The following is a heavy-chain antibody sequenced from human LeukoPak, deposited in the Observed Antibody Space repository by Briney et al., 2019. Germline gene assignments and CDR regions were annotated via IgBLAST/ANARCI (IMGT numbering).Heavy chain of an antibody. CDR3: ARGPRISAIAARLFDY. Sequence: GGSLRLSCAASKFTFSSYSMNWVRQAPGKGLEWVSSISSSSSYIYYADSVKGRFTISRDNAKNSLYLQMNSLRAEDTAMYYCARGPRISAIAARLFDYWGQGTLVTVSS. J-gene: IGHJ4*02. D-gene: IGHD6-6*01. V-gene: IGHV3-21*01. CDR2: ISSSSSYI. CDR1: KFTFSSYS.